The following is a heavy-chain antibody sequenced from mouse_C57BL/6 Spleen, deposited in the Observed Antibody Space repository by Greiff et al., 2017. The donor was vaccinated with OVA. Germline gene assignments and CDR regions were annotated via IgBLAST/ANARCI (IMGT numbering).Heavy chain of an antibody. J-gene: IGHJ2*01. CDR1: GYTFTSYT. D-gene: IGHD1-1*01. Sequence: QVQLQHSGAELARPGASVKMSCKASGYTFTSYTMHWVKQRPGQGLEWIGYINPSSGYTKYNQKFKDKATLTADKSSSTAYMQLSSLTSEDSAVYYCARDYGSSSYFDYWGQGTTLTVSS. CDR3: ARDYGSSSYFDY. V-gene: IGHV1-4*01. CDR2: INPSSGYT.